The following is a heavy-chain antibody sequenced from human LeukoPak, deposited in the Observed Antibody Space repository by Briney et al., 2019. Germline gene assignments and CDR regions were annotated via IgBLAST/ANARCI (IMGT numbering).Heavy chain of an antibody. V-gene: IGHV3-48*01. CDR1: GFTFSSSN. CDR2: IESGSSPI. CDR3: ARDNWGLDL. Sequence: GGSLRLSCAASGFTFSSSNMNWVRQAPGKGLEWLSYIESGSSPIYYTDSVKGRFTISRDNAKNSLYLQMNSLRAEDTAVYYCARDNWGLDLWGQGTLVAVSS. J-gene: IGHJ4*02. D-gene: IGHD7-27*01.